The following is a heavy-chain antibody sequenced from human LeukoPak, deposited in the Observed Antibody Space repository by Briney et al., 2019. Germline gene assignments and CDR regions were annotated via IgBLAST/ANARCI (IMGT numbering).Heavy chain of an antibody. CDR2: IYYSGST. J-gene: IGHJ4*02. Sequence: SETLSLTCTVSGGSISSSSYYWGWIRQPPGKGLEWIGSIYYSGSTYYNPSLKSRVTISVDTSKNQFSLKLSSVTAADTAVYYCARGWSGDYIDYWGQGTLVTVSS. D-gene: IGHD4-17*01. CDR1: GGSISSSSYY. V-gene: IGHV4-39*07. CDR3: ARGWSGDYIDY.